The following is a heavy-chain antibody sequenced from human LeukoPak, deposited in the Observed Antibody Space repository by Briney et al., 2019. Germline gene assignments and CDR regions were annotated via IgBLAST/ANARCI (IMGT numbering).Heavy chain of an antibody. J-gene: IGHJ3*01. CDR1: GFTFSSNA. CDR2: ISGNYGST. Sequence: GGSLRLSCAASGFTFSSNAMSWVRQAPGKGLEWVSTISGNYGSTYYADSVKGRFTISRDNFKNTVFLRMNSLRVEDTAVYYCAKVVLLLTASDAFDFWGQGTKVTVSS. D-gene: IGHD2-21*02. V-gene: IGHV3-23*01. CDR3: AKVVLLLTASDAFDF.